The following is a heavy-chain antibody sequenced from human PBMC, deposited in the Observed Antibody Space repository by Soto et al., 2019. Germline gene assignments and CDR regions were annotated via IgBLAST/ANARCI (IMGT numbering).Heavy chain of an antibody. Sequence: QVQLVQSGAEVKKPGSSVKVSCKASGGTFSSYAISWVRQAPGQGLEWMGGIIPIFGTANYAQKFQGRVTITADESTSTAYMELSSLRSEDTAVYYCARTFDLGSCSSTSCYGTFDYWGQGTLVTVSS. J-gene: IGHJ4*02. D-gene: IGHD2-2*01. CDR1: GGTFSSYA. V-gene: IGHV1-69*01. CDR3: ARTFDLGSCSSTSCYGTFDY. CDR2: IIPIFGTA.